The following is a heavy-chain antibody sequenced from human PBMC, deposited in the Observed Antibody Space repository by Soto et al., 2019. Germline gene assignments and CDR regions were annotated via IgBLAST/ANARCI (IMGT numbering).Heavy chain of an antibody. CDR2: ISAYNGNT. CDR3: ARASVAAAGTC. V-gene: IGHV1-18*01. CDR1: GYTFTSYG. D-gene: IGHD6-13*01. Sequence: QVQLVQSGAEVKKPGASVKVSCKASGYTFTSYGISWVRQAPGQGLEWMGWISAYNGNTNYAQKLQGRVTMTTDTSPSTAYRVLRSLRSDDTAVYCSARASVAAAGTCWGQGTLVTVSS. J-gene: IGHJ4*02.